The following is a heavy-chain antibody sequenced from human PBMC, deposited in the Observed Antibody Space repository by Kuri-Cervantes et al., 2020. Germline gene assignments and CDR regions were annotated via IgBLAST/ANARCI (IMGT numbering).Heavy chain of an antibody. CDR3: ARGGGDYSPYYYMDV. Sequence: GESLKISCTTSEFTFNTYGMHWVRQAPGKGLEWVSVIWHDGSNKYYADFVKGRYTISRDNSKNTVYLQMNSLRAEDTAVYYCARGGGDYSPYYYMDVWGKGTTVTVSS. CDR1: EFTFNTYG. CDR2: IWHDGSNK. J-gene: IGHJ6*03. V-gene: IGHV3-33*08. D-gene: IGHD4-11*01.